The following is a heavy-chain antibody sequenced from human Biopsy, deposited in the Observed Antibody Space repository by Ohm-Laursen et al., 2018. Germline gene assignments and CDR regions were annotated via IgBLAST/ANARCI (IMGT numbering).Heavy chain of an antibody. CDR2: IYYSGST. Sequence: SETLSLTCTVSGGSIGSFFWSWIRQPPGKGLEWIGYIYYSGSTNYNPSLRSRVTISVDRSKNHFSLELSSVTAADTAVYYWARVGVGAPSIDYFDSWGQGALVTVSS. D-gene: IGHD1-26*01. CDR1: GGSIGSFF. J-gene: IGHJ4*02. CDR3: ARVGVGAPSIDYFDS. V-gene: IGHV4-59*01.